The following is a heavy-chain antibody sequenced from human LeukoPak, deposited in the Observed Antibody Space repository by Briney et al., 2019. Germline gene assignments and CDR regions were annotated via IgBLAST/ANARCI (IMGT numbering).Heavy chain of an antibody. CDR1: GFTFSDYW. J-gene: IGHJ3*02. CDR3: ARGLMVGAI. V-gene: IGHV3-7*04. Sequence: PGGSLRLSCAASGFTFSDYWMSWVRQAPGKGLEWVANIKPGGSEKHYVDSVKGRFTISRDNAKNTVYLQMNSLRAEDTAVYYCARGLMVGAIWGQGTMVTVSS. CDR2: IKPGGSEK. D-gene: IGHD1-26*01.